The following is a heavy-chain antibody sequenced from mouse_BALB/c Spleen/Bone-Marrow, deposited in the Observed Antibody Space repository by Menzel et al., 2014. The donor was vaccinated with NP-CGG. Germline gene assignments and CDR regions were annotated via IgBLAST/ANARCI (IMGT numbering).Heavy chain of an antibody. CDR2: IDPENGDT. Sequence: EVQLQQSGAELVRSGASVKLSCTASGFNIKDYYMHWVKQRPEQGLEWIGWIDPENGDTEYAPKFQGKATMTADTSSNTAHLQLSSLASEDTAVYYCSYGNFAMDYWGQGTSVTVSS. V-gene: IGHV14-4*02. D-gene: IGHD2-1*01. CDR3: SYGNFAMDY. J-gene: IGHJ4*01. CDR1: GFNIKDYY.